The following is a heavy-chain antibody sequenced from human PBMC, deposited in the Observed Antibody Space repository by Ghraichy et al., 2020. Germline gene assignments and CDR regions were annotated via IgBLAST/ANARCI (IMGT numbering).Heavy chain of an antibody. D-gene: IGHD3-3*01. CDR3: ARDRITIFRVVITRYNYYYYYGMDV. Sequence: GGSLRLSCAASGVTFSSYSMNWVRQAPGKGLEWVSYISSSSSTIYYADSVKGRFTISSDNAQHSLYLQMNSLRDEDTAVYYCARDRITIFRVVITRYNYYYYYGMDVSCQGTTVTVSS. CDR2: ISSSSSTI. V-gene: IGHV3-48*02. J-gene: IGHJ6*02. CDR1: GVTFSSYS.